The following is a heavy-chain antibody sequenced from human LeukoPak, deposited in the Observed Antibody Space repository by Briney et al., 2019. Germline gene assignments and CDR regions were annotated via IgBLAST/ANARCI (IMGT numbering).Heavy chain of an antibody. CDR2: INPNSGGT. J-gene: IGHJ4*02. CDR1: GHTFTGYY. Sequence: GASVKVSCKASGHTFTGYYMHWVRQAPGQGLEWMGWINPNSGGTNYAQKFQGRVTMTRDTSISTAYMELSRLRSDDTAVYYCARGRGDGSGSYIYWGQGTLVTVSS. CDR3: ARGRGDGSGSYIY. V-gene: IGHV1-2*02. D-gene: IGHD3-10*01.